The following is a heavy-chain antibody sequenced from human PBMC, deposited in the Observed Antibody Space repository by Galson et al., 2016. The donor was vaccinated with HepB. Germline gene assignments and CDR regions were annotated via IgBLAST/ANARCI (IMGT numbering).Heavy chain of an antibody. J-gene: IGHJ2*01. CDR1: GFSFSDDG. CDR3: ARDRGSDWYFDL. CDR2: KSYDGSNE. V-gene: IGHV3-30*03. D-gene: IGHD3-10*01. Sequence: SLRLSCAASGFSFSDDGMHWVRQAPGKGLEWVAAKSYDGSNEYYADSVKGRFTISRDNAKITLHLQMNSLRTDDTAVYYCARDRGSDWYFDLWGRGTLVTVSS.